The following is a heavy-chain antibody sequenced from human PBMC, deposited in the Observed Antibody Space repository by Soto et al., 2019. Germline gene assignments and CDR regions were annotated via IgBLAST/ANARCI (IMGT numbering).Heavy chain of an antibody. CDR3: ARVCGGDCHHGMDV. CDR2: IYYSVST. D-gene: IGHD2-21*02. J-gene: IGHJ6*02. CDR1: GGSISSGGYY. V-gene: IGHV4-31*03. Sequence: QVQLQESGPGLVKPSPTLSLTCTVSGGSISSGGYYWSCIRQHPGNGLEWVGYIYYSVSTYYNPSLNSRVTISVDTSKNQFSRKLSSVTAADTAVYSCARVCGGDCHHGMDVWGPGTTVTVSS.